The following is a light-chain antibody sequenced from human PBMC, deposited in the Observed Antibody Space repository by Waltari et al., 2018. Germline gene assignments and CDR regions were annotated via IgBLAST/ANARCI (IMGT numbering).Light chain of an antibody. J-gene: IGLJ1*01. V-gene: IGLV2-23*02. CDR2: EVN. CDR3: CSYAGVTTFYV. CDR1: SNDVGSYNL. Sequence: QSALTQPASVSGSPGQSITISCTGTSNDVGSYNLVSWYQHRPGKAPKFIIYEVNRRPSGLSSRFAGSKSGNTASLTISGLQAEDEADYFCCSYAGVTTFYVFGTGTRVTVL.